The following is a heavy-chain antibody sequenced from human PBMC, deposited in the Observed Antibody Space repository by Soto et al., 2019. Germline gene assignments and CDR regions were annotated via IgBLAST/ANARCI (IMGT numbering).Heavy chain of an antibody. CDR1: GFTFNDYT. CDR2: ISWNSGGI. Sequence: EVQLVESGGGLVQPGRSLRLSCAASGFTFNDYTMHWVRQGPGKGLEWVSGISWNSGGIGYADSVKGRFTISRDNGKNTLYLQMNSLRAEDTAFYYCTKDISRFLVDTQGRNRFDSWGQGTLVTVSS. D-gene: IGHD5-18*01. CDR3: TKDISRFLVDTQGRNRFDS. J-gene: IGHJ5*01. V-gene: IGHV3-9*01.